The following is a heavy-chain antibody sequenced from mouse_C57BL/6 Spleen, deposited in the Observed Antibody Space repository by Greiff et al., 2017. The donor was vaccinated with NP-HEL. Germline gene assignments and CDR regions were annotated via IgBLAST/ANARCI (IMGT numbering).Heavy chain of an antibody. CDR3: ARDTTVVALPMDY. CDR1: GYTFTSYW. CDR2: IHPNSGST. Sequence: QVQLQQSGAELVKPGASVKLSCKASGYTFTSYWMHWVKQRPGQGLEWIGMIHPNSGSTNYNEKFKSKATLTVDKSSSTAYMQLSILTSEDSAVYYCARDTTVVALPMDYWGQGTSVTVSS. J-gene: IGHJ4*01. V-gene: IGHV1-64*01. D-gene: IGHD1-1*01.